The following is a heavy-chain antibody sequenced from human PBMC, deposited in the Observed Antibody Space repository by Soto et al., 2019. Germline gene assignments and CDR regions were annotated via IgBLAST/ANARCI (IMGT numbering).Heavy chain of an antibody. CDR3: ARAASGSYLYYYYYMDV. CDR2: IYYSGST. J-gene: IGHJ6*03. CDR1: GGSISSSSYY. V-gene: IGHV4-39*07. Sequence: SETLSLTCTVSGGSISSSSYYWGWIRQPPGKGLEWIGSIYYSGSTYYNPSLKSRVTISVDTSKNQFSLKLSSVTAADTAVYYCARAASGSYLYYYYYMDVWGKGTTVTVSS. D-gene: IGHD1-26*01.